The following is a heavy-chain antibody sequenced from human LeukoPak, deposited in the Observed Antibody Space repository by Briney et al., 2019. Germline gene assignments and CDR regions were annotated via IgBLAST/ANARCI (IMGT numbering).Heavy chain of an antibody. D-gene: IGHD2-2*01. CDR2: IYYSGST. V-gene: IGHV4-59*01. J-gene: IGHJ5*02. CDR3: ARSQAYCSSTTCYVNWFDP. Sequence: SETLSLTCTVSGVSISTYYWSWLRQPPGKGLQWIGYIYYSGSTNYNPSLKSRVTISVDTSKNQFSLKLSSVTAADTAVYYCARSQAYCSSTTCYVNWFDPGGQGTLVTVSS. CDR1: GVSISTYY.